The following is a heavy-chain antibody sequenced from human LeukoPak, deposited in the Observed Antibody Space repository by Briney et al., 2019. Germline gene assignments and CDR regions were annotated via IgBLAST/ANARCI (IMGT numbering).Heavy chain of an antibody. J-gene: IGHJ4*02. CDR1: GFTFSIAW. CDR3: ARDAGWGYYDL. Sequence: GGSLRLSCVASGFTFSIAWMTWVRQAPGKGLEWVANIDKHGNGKYYVDSVKGRFAISRDYASSSVFLQMDSLRAEDTSVYYCARDAGWGYYDLWGQGTPVTVSS. CDR2: IDKHGNGK. D-gene: IGHD1-26*01. V-gene: IGHV3-7*01.